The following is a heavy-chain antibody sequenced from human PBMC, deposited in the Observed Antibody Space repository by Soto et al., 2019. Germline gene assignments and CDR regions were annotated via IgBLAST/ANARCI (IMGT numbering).Heavy chain of an antibody. CDR3: ARHFNAVRGVMFSYYYYYMDV. Sequence: SETLSLTCTVSGGSISSYYWSWIRQPPGKGLEWIGYIYYSGSTNYNPSLKSRVTISVDTSKNQFSLKLSSVTAADTAVYYCARHFNAVRGVMFSYYYYYMDVWGKGTTVTVSS. CDR2: IYYSGST. D-gene: IGHD3-10*01. V-gene: IGHV4-59*08. CDR1: GGSISSYY. J-gene: IGHJ6*03.